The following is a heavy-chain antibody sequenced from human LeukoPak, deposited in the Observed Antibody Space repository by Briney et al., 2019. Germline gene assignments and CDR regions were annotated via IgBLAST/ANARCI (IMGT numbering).Heavy chain of an antibody. D-gene: IGHD2-21*02. CDR2: IYPGDSDT. CDR1: GYSFTSYW. J-gene: IGHJ4*02. CDR3: ARLLAVTGTLDY. Sequence: GESLKISCKGSGYSFTSYWIGWVRQMPGKGLEWMGIIYPGDSDTRYSPSFQGQVTFSADKSISTAYLQWRSLKASDTAMYYSARLLAVTGTLDYWGQGTLVTVSS. V-gene: IGHV5-51*01.